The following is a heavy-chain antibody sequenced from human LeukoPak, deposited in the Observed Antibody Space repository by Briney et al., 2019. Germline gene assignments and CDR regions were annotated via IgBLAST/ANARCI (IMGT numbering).Heavy chain of an antibody. Sequence: PGGSLRLSCAASGFTFSSYAMSWVRQAPGKGLEWVSAISGSGGSTYYADSVKGRFTISRDNSKNTLYLQMNSLRAEDTAVYYCATLSGEYQLLYNWFDPWGQGTLVTVSS. J-gene: IGHJ5*02. CDR3: ATLSGEYQLLYNWFDP. V-gene: IGHV3-23*01. CDR2: ISGSGGST. D-gene: IGHD2-2*01. CDR1: GFTFSSYA.